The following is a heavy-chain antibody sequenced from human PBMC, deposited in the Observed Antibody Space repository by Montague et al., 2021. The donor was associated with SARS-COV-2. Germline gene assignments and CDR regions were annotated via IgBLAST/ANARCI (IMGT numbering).Heavy chain of an antibody. CDR3: AREYSNAYYYYYYMDV. CDR1: GGSISSGSYY. Sequence: TLSLTCTVSGGSISSGSYYWSWIRQPAGKGLEWIGRIYTSGSTNYNPSLKSRVTISVDTSKNQFSLKLGSVTAADTAVYYCAREYSNAYYYYYYMDVWGKGTTVTVSS. J-gene: IGHJ6*03. D-gene: IGHD2-15*01. V-gene: IGHV4-61*02. CDR2: IYTSGST.